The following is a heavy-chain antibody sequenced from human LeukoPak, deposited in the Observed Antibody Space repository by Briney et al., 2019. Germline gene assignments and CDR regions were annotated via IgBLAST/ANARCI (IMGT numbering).Heavy chain of an antibody. CDR1: GFSFSNYW. J-gene: IGHJ4*02. CDR2: IKQDGGEK. Sequence: GGSLRLSCAASGFSFSNYWMSWVRQVPGKGLEWVANIKQDGGEKYYVDSVKGRFTISRDNARNTLYLQMNSLRAEDTAVYYCARGGPIYCSGDSCYPGDYWGQGTLVTVSS. D-gene: IGHD2-15*01. V-gene: IGHV3-7*01. CDR3: ARGGPIYCSGDSCYPGDY.